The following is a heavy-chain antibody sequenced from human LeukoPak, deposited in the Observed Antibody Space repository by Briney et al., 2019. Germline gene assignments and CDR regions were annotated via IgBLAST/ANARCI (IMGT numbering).Heavy chain of an antibody. J-gene: IGHJ4*02. CDR2: INPNSGGT. V-gene: IGHV1-2*02. CDR3: AISRDLGAYYFDY. Sequence: ASVKVSCKASGYTFTGYYIHWVRQAPGQGLEWMGWINPNSGGTNYAQKFQGRVTMTRDTSISTAYMELSRLRSDDTAVYYCAISRDLGAYYFDYWGQGTLVTVSS. CDR1: GYTFTGYY. D-gene: IGHD3-3*01.